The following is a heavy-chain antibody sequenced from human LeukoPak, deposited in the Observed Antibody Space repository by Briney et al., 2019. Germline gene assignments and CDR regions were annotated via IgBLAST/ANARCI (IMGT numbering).Heavy chain of an antibody. D-gene: IGHD6-13*01. Sequence: SLRLSCAASGFTFSSYSMNWVRQAPGKGLEWVSSISSSSSYIYYADSVKGRFTISRDNAKNSLYLQMNSLRAEDTAVYYCAREITYSSSWYFLDYWGQGTLVTVSS. CDR1: GFTFSSYS. CDR2: ISSSSSYI. J-gene: IGHJ4*02. CDR3: AREITYSSSWYFLDY. V-gene: IGHV3-21*01.